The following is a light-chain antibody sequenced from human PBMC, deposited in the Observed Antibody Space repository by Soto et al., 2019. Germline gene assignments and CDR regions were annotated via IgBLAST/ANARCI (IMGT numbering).Light chain of an antibody. Sequence: QSALTQPASVSGSPGQSITVSCTGTSSDVGGYKYVSWYQHHPGRAPKLMIYEVSNRPSGVSHRFSGSKSGNTASLTISGLQPADEADYYCSSYTTSSTLVFGTGTKLTVL. CDR2: EVS. CDR1: SSDVGGYKY. V-gene: IGLV2-14*01. CDR3: SSYTTSSTLV. J-gene: IGLJ1*01.